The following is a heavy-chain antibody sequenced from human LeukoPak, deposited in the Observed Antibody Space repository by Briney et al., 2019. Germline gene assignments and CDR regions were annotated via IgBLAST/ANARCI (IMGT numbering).Heavy chain of an antibody. CDR3: AISMVRGVFGY. D-gene: IGHD3-10*01. Sequence: SETLSLTCTVSGGSISSYYWSWIRQPPGKGLEWIGYIYYSGSTNYNPSLKSRVTISVDTSKNQFSLKLSSVTAADTAVYYCAISMVRGVFGYWGQGTLVTVSS. J-gene: IGHJ4*02. CDR2: IYYSGST. CDR1: GGSISSYY. V-gene: IGHV4-59*08.